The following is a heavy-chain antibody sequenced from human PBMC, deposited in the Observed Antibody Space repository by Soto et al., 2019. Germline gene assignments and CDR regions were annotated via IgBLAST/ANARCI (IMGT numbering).Heavy chain of an antibody. CDR3: ARYYYDSSGLDY. CDR1: GYTFTSYA. CDR2: VNAGNGNT. Sequence: QVQLVQSGAEVKKPGASVKVSCKASGYTFTSYAMHWVRQAPGQRLEWMGWVNAGNGNTKYSQKFQSRVTITRDTSASTAYMELSSLRSEDTAVYYCARYYYDSSGLDYWGQGTLVTVSS. D-gene: IGHD3-22*01. J-gene: IGHJ4*02. V-gene: IGHV1-3*01.